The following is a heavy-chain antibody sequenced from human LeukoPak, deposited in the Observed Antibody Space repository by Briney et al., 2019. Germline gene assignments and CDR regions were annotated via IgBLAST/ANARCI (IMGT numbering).Heavy chain of an antibody. CDR3: ARDMVRGVSGNWFDP. V-gene: IGHV3-21*01. D-gene: IGHD3-10*01. CDR2: ISSSSSYI. CDR1: GFTFSSYS. Sequence: GGSLRLSCAASGFTFSSYSMNWVRYAPGKGLEWVSSISSSSSYIYYADSVKGRFTTYRDNAKKSMYLQRNSLRAEDTAVYYCARDMVRGVSGNWFDPWGQGTLVTVSS. J-gene: IGHJ5*02.